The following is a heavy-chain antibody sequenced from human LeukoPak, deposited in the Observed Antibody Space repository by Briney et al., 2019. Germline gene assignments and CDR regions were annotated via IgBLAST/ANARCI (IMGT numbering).Heavy chain of an antibody. CDR2: ISGSGSYI. D-gene: IGHD2-2*01. V-gene: IGHV3-21*01. J-gene: IGHJ4*02. CDR1: GLTFSSFT. Sequence: GGSLRLSCAASGLTFSSFTMNWVRQAPGKGLEWVSSISGSGSYIYYADSVKGRFTISRDNAKNSLHLQMNSLRAEDTAVYYCAKGCSSTSCYGDWGQGTLVTVSS. CDR3: AKGCSSTSCYGD.